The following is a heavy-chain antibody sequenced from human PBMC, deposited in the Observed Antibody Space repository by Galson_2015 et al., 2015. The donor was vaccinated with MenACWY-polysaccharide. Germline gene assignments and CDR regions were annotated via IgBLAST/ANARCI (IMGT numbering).Heavy chain of an antibody. J-gene: IGHJ4*02. V-gene: IGHV3-23*01. D-gene: IGHD2-2*01. CDR1: GFTFSTYA. CDR2: IGGSGSNT. CDR3: ARVRYSTGKYQFDY. Sequence: SLRLSCAASGFTFSTYAMSWVRQAPGKGLEWVSTIGGSGSNTHHADSVKGRFTISRDNSKNTLSLQMNSLRAEDTAVYYCARVRYSTGKYQFDYWGQGTLVAVSS.